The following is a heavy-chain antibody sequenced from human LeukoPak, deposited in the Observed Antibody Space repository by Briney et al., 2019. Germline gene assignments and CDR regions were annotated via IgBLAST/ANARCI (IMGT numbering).Heavy chain of an antibody. CDR1: GGSISSSSYY. J-gene: IGHJ4*02. V-gene: IGHV4-39*07. Sequence: PSETLSLTCTVSGGSISSSSYYWGWIRQPPGKGLEWIGSIYYSGSTYYNPSLKSRVAISVDTSKNQFSLKLSSVTAADTAVYYCARDSQLYSGSRGDFDYWGQGTLVTVSS. CDR3: ARDSQLYSGSRGDFDY. CDR2: IYYSGST. D-gene: IGHD1-26*01.